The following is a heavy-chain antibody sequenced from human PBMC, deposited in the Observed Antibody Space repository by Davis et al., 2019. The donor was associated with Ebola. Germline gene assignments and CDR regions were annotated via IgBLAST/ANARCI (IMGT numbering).Heavy chain of an antibody. CDR1: GFTFSSYG. Sequence: GGSLRPSCAASGFTFSSYGIHWVRQAPGKGLEWVATISYDGRNEYYADYVKGRFTISRDNSKNTVYMQMNNLRPEDTALYYCAKAQYRGDTGGDYYYTMDVWGQGTTVTVSS. CDR3: AKAQYRGDTGGDYYYTMDV. D-gene: IGHD1-26*01. J-gene: IGHJ6*01. CDR2: ISYDGRNE. V-gene: IGHV3-30*18.